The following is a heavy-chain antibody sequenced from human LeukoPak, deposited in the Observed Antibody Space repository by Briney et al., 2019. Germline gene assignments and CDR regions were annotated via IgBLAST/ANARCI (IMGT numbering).Heavy chain of an antibody. V-gene: IGHV1-8*01. D-gene: IGHD5-18*01. Sequence: ASVKVSCKASGYTFTNYDINWLRQATGQGLEWMGWMSPNSGNTGYAQKFQGRVTITADKSTSTAYMELSSLRSEDTAVYYCACGYSYGYRFDYWGQGTLVTVSS. CDR3: ACGYSYGYRFDY. CDR2: MSPNSGNT. J-gene: IGHJ4*02. CDR1: GYTFTNYD.